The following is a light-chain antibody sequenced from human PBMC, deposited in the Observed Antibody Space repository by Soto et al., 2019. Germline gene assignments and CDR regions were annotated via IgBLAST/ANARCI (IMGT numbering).Light chain of an antibody. CDR3: QRSNSSPLN. V-gene: IGKV3-11*01. J-gene: IGKJ4*01. CDR2: DGS. Sequence: EIVLTQSPATLSLSPGERATLSCRASQSLNIYLAWYQQKPGQAPRLLIYDGSIRATGIPARFSGSGSGTDFTLTIISLWPEYFAVYYCQRSNSSPLNFGGGTKLQIK. CDR1: QSLNIY.